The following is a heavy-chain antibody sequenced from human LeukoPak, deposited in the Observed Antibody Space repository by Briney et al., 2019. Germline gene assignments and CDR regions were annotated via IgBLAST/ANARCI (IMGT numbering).Heavy chain of an antibody. CDR2: IYTSGST. V-gene: IGHV4-61*02. Sequence: SETLSLTCTVSGASISSNTYYWSWIRQPAGKGLEWIGRIYTSGSTNYNPSLKSRVTMSVDTSKNQFSLKLSSVTAADTAVYYCATGGIAAAGTDYWGQGTLVTVSS. D-gene: IGHD6-13*01. J-gene: IGHJ4*02. CDR1: GASISSNTYY. CDR3: ATGGIAAAGTDY.